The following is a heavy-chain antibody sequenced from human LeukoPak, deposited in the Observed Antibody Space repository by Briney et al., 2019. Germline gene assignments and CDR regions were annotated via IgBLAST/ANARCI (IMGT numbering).Heavy chain of an antibody. Sequence: PSETLSLTCTVSGGSISSYYWSWIRQPAGKGLEWIGRIYTSGSTNYNPSLKSRVTISVDTSKNQFSLKLSSVTAADTAVYYCARGGSWVAAAGTVTWFDPWGQGTLVTVSS. CDR1: GGSISSYY. J-gene: IGHJ5*02. CDR3: ARGGSWVAAAGTVTWFDP. CDR2: IYTSGST. D-gene: IGHD6-13*01. V-gene: IGHV4-4*07.